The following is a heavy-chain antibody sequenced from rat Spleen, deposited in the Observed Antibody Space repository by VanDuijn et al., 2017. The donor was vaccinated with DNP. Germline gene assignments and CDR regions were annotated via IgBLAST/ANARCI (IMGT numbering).Heavy chain of an antibody. D-gene: IGHD4-3*01. V-gene: IGHV5-22*01. CDR2: IRYDGGST. J-gene: IGHJ2*01. CDR1: GFTLSDYY. Sequence: EVQLVESGGGLVQPGRSLKLSCAASGFTLSDYYMAWVRQAPTKGLEWVAYIRYDGGSTKYGDSVKGRFTISRDNAKNTLYLQMNSLRSEDLATYYCVRWNSGHFDYWGQGVMVPVSS. CDR3: VRWNSGHFDY.